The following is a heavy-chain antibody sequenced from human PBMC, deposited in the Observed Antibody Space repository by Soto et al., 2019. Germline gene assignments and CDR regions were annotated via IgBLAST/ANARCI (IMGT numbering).Heavy chain of an antibody. CDR1: GYTFTSYG. D-gene: IGHD6-19*01. Sequence: ASVKVSCKASGYTFTSYGISWVRLAPGQGLEWMGWISTNNGNTNYAQKLQGRVTMTTDTSTSTAYMELRSLRSDDTAVYYCARVSSGWYYWFDPWGQGTLVTVSS. V-gene: IGHV1-18*01. CDR2: ISTNNGNT. CDR3: ARVSSGWYYWFDP. J-gene: IGHJ5*02.